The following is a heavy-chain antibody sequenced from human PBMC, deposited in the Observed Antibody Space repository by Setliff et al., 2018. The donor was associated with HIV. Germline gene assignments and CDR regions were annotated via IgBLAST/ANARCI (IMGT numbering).Heavy chain of an antibody. J-gene: IGHJ6*02. CDR3: ARGGKQRVYYYGMDV. Sequence: GGSLRLSCAASGFTFSYRWMTWVRQAPGKGLEWVANIKGDGSEKYYVDSVKGRFTISRDNAKNSLYLQMNSLRAEDTAIYYCARGGKQRVYYYGMDVWGQGTTVTVSS. D-gene: IGHD6-6*01. CDR1: GFTFSYRW. CDR2: IKGDGSEK. V-gene: IGHV3-7*04.